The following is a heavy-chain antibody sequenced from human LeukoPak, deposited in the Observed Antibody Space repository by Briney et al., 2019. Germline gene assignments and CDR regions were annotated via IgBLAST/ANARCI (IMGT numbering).Heavy chain of an antibody. CDR1: GGSISSYY. J-gene: IGHJ4*02. V-gene: IGHV4-4*07. CDR3: ASGGEGVTGTSSSDY. D-gene: IGHD1-20*01. CDR2: IYTSGST. Sequence: SETLSLTCTVSGGSISSYYWSWIRQPAGKGLEWIGRIYTSGSTNYNPSLKSRVTMSVDTSKNQFSLKLSSVTAADTAVYYCASGGEGVTGTSSSDYWGQGTLVTVSS.